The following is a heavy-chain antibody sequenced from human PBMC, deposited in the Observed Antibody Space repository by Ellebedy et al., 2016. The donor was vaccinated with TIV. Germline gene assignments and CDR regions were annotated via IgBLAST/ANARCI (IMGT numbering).Heavy chain of an antibody. CDR2: ISSSGVST. V-gene: IGHV3-23*01. J-gene: IGHJ4*02. CDR1: GFTFRNFA. CDR3: AKLDSSGYYYGRFDY. D-gene: IGHD3-22*01. Sequence: GGSLRLSCAASGFTFRNFAMTWVRQAPGKGLEWVSSISSSGVSTDYADSVRGRVTISRDNYKNTLYLQMNSLRADDSAVYYCAKLDSSGYYYGRFDYWGQGTLVTVSS.